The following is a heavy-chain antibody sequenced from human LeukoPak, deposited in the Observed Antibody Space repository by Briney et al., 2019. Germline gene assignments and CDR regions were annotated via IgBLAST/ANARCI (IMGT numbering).Heavy chain of an antibody. CDR2: IRQDGSDK. CDR1: GFTLSSYW. Sequence: PGGSLRLSCVASGFTLSSYWVTWVRQAPGKGLEWVANIRQDGSDKYYMDSVKGRFTISRDNAKNSVYLQMNSLRVEDTAVYYCARDSGGYSYARTAFDIWGQGTMVTVSS. D-gene: IGHD5-18*01. J-gene: IGHJ3*02. CDR3: ARDSGGYSYARTAFDI. V-gene: IGHV3-7*03.